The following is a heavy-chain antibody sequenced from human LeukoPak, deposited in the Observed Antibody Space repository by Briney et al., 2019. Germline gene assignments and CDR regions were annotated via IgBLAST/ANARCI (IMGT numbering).Heavy chain of an antibody. CDR1: GGSISSYY. CDR2: IYYSGST. Sequence: PSETLSLTCTVSGGSISSYYWSWIRQPPGKGLEWIGYIYYSGSTNYNPSLKSRFTISVDTSKNQFSLKLSSVTAADTAVYYCARSGYDFGLDYWGQGTLVTVSS. CDR3: ARSGYDFGLDY. D-gene: IGHD5-12*01. J-gene: IGHJ4*02. V-gene: IGHV4-59*01.